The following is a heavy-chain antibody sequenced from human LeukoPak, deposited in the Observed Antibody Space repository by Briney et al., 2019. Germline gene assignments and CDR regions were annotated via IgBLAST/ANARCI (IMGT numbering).Heavy chain of an antibody. J-gene: IGHJ4*02. CDR2: ISYDESNK. CDR3: AKDPNSSGYRHLDY. CDR1: GFSFGDYA. D-gene: IGHD3-22*01. Sequence: GGSLRLSCAASGFSFGDYAMHWVRQAPGKGLEWVAVISYDESNKNYADSVKGRFTISRDNSNNTLYLQMSSLRTEDTAVYYCAKDPNSSGYRHLDYWGQGTLVTVSS. V-gene: IGHV3-30*18.